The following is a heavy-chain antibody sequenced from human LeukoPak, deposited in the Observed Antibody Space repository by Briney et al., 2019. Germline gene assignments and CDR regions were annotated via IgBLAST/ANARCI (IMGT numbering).Heavy chain of an antibody. Sequence: GGSLRLPCAASGFTVSSNYMSWVRQAPGKGLEWVSVIYSGGSTYYADSVKGKFTISRDNSKNTLYLQMNSLRAEDTAVYYCARGGWTGYFDYWGQGTLVTVSS. CDR1: GFTVSSNY. D-gene: IGHD6-19*01. J-gene: IGHJ4*02. CDR3: ARGGWTGYFDY. V-gene: IGHV3-66*01. CDR2: IYSGGST.